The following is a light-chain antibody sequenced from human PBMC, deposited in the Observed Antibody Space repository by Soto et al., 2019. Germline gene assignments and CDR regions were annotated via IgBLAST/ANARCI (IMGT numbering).Light chain of an antibody. CDR1: SSDVGAYNY. J-gene: IGLJ2*01. CDR3: SSYAGSSTL. Sequence: QSVLTQPPSASGSPGQSVTISCTGTSSDVGAYNYVSWYQQHPGKAPKLIIYEVNKRPSGVPDRFSGSKSGNTASLTVSGLQAEDEADYYCSSYAGSSTLFGGGTKLTVL. CDR2: EVN. V-gene: IGLV2-8*01.